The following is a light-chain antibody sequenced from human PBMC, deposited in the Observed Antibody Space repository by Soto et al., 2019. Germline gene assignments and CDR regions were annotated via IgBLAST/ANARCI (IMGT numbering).Light chain of an antibody. Sequence: EIGLTQSACTLSLSAGERATLSCGASQSVSSSYLAWYQQKNGQAPRLLIYDASNRATGIPARFSGSGYGTDFNLTISSLEPEDFAVYYCQQYGSSPWTFGQGTKVDIK. CDR3: QQYGSSPWT. J-gene: IGKJ1*01. CDR1: QSVSSSY. V-gene: IGKV3-20*01. CDR2: DAS.